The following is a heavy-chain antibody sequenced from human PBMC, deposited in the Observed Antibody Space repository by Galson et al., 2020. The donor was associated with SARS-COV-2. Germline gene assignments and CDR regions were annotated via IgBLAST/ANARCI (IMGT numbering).Heavy chain of an antibody. J-gene: IGHJ4*02. CDR1: GFTFSSYA. D-gene: IGHD3-22*01. CDR3: ASERSIYYYDSSGYFDY. CDR2: ISYDGSNK. Sequence: GGSLRLSCAASGFTFSSYAMHWVREAPGKGLEWVAVISYDGSNKYYADSVKGRFTISRDNSKNTLYLQMNSLRAEDTAVYYCASERSIYYYDSSGYFDYWGREPWSPSPQ. V-gene: IGHV3-30*04.